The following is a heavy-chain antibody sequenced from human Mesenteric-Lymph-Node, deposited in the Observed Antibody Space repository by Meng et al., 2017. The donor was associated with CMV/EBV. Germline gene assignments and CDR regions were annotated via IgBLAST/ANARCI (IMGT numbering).Heavy chain of an antibody. CDR2: IRYDGSNK. J-gene: IGHJ4*02. CDR1: GLTFSRYG. CDR3: AKHRGDSSGWYVGDYFDY. Sequence: GESLKISCAASGLTFSRYGMHWVRQAPGKGLERVAFIRYDGSNKYYADSVKGRFTISRDNPKNTLYLQMNSLRAEDTAIYYCAKHRGDSSGWYVGDYFDYWGQGTLVTVSS. V-gene: IGHV3-30*02. D-gene: IGHD6-19*01.